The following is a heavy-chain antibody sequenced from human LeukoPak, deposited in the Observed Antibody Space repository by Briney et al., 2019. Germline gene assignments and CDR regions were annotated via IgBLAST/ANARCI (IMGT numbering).Heavy chain of an antibody. CDR2: ISPSGGST. V-gene: IGHV1-46*01. CDR3: ARDNSVRDEAWWFNP. J-gene: IGHJ5*02. CDR1: GYTFTSNY. Sequence: ASVKVSCKASGYTFTSNYMHWVRQAPGQGTEWMGVISPSGGSTTYAQKFHGRDTLTRDMSTSTDYLELSSLRSEDTAVYYCARDNSVRDEAWWFNPWVQGTLVTVSS. D-gene: IGHD5-24*01.